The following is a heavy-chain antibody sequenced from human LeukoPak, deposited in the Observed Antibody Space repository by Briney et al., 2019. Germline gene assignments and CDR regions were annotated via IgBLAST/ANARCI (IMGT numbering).Heavy chain of an antibody. CDR2: INHSGST. CDR1: GGSFSGYY. CDR3: ARNVRLGSGELSFAPFKNWFDP. D-gene: IGHD3-16*02. Sequence: SETLSLTCAVYGGSFSGYYWSWIRQPPGKGLEWIREINHSGSTNYNPSLKSRVTISVDTSKNQFSLQLNSVTPEDTAVYYCARNVRLGSGELSFAPFKNWFDPWGQGTLVTVSS. V-gene: IGHV4-34*01. J-gene: IGHJ5*02.